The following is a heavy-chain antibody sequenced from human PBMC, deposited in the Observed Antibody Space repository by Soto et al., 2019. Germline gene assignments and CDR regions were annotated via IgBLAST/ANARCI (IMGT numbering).Heavy chain of an antibody. J-gene: IGHJ6*02. CDR1: GGSISSGGYY. Sequence: PSETLSLACTVSGGSISSGGYYWSWIRQHPGKGLEWIGYIYYSGSTYYNPSLKSRVTISVDTSKNQFSLKLSSVTAADTAVYYCARSLLSPYYYYYGMDVWGQGTTVTVSS. V-gene: IGHV4-31*03. CDR3: ARSLLSPYYYYYGMDV. CDR2: IYYSGST. D-gene: IGHD2-21*01.